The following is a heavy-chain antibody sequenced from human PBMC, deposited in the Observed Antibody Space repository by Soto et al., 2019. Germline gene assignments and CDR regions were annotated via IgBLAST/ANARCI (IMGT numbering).Heavy chain of an antibody. J-gene: IGHJ5*02. CDR1: GFTFSDYY. CDR2: ISSSGSTI. Sequence: GGSLRLSCAASGFTFSDYYMSWIRQAPGKGLEWVSYISSSGSTIYYADSVKGRFTISRDNAKNSLYLQMNSLRAEDTAVYYCARSPHMVRGVISFRGWFDPWGQGTLVTVSS. V-gene: IGHV3-11*01. D-gene: IGHD3-10*01. CDR3: ARSPHMVRGVISFRGWFDP.